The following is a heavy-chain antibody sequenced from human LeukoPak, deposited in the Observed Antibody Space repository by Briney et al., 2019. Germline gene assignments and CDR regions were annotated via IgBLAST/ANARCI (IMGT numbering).Heavy chain of an antibody. CDR3: ARSKDIVVVPAAYEFDY. CDR2: IYPGDSDT. V-gene: IGHV5-51*01. D-gene: IGHD2-2*01. J-gene: IGHJ4*02. Sequence: GESLKISCKGSGYSFTSYWIGWVRQMPGKGLEWMGIIYPGDSDTRYSPSFQGQVTISADKSISTAYLQWSSLKASDTAMYNCARSKDIVVVPAAYEFDYWGQGTLVTVSS. CDR1: GYSFTSYW.